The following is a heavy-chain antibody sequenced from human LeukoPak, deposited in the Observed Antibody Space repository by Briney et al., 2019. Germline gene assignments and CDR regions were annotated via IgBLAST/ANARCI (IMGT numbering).Heavy chain of an antibody. J-gene: IGHJ4*02. V-gene: IGHV3-15*01. CDR2: IKSKTDGGTT. D-gene: IGHD3-3*01. Sequence: GGSLRLSCAASGFTFSNAWMSWVRQAPGKGLEWVGRIKSKTDGGTTDYAAPVKGRFTISRDDSKNTLYLQMNSLKTEDTAVYYCTTVGSFWSGYPVWYWGQGTLVTASS. CDR1: GFTFSNAW. CDR3: TTVGSFWSGYPVWY.